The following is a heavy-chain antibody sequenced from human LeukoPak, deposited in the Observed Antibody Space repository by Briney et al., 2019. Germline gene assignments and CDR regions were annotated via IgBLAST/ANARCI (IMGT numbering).Heavy chain of an antibody. J-gene: IGHJ4*02. CDR2: INHSGST. D-gene: IGHD5-18*01. Sequence: SETLSLTCAVYGGSFSGYYWSWIRQPPGKGLEWIGEINHSGSTNYNLSLKSRVTISVDTSKNQFSLKLSSVTAADTAVYYCARRGGYSSFDYWGQGTLVTVSS. CDR3: ARRGGYSSFDY. CDR1: GGSFSGYY. V-gene: IGHV4-34*01.